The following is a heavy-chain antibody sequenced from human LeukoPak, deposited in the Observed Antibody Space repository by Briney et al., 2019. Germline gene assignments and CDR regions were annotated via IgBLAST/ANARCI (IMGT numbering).Heavy chain of an antibody. D-gene: IGHD2-2*01. CDR2: ISYDGSNK. CDR1: GFTFSTYG. V-gene: IGHV3-30*03. J-gene: IGHJ4*02. CDR3: ASYCASAIC. Sequence: GGSLRLSCAASGFTFSTYGMHWVRQAPGKGLGWVAVISYDGSNKYYADSVKGRFTISRDNSKNTLYLQMDSLRAEDTAVYYCASYCASAICWGQGTLVTVSS.